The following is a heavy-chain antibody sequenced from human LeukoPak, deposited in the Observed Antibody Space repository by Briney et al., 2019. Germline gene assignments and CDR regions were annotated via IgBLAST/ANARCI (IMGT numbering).Heavy chain of an antibody. CDR3: ARGRYYYDSSGSPRFDY. CDR1: GYTFTSYG. D-gene: IGHD3-22*01. J-gene: IGHJ4*02. Sequence: ASVKVPCTASGYTFTSYGISWVRQAPGQGLEWMGWISAYNGNTNYAQKLQGRVTMTTDTSTSTVYMELSSLRSEDTAVYYCARGRYYYDSSGSPRFDYWGQGTLVTVSS. V-gene: IGHV1-18*01. CDR2: ISAYNGNT.